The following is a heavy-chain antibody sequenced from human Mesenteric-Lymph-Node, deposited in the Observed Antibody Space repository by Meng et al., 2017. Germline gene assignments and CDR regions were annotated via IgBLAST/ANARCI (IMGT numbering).Heavy chain of an antibody. D-gene: IGHD3-22*01. Sequence: GESLKISCAASGFTFSDYYMSWIRQAPGKGLEWVSSISSSGSYINYADSVKGRFTISRDSAKNSLLLQTNSLRAEDTAVYYCVRDSYDYDTYGLDVWGQGTTVTVSS. V-gene: IGHV3-11*06. CDR3: VRDSYDYDTYGLDV. CDR1: GFTFSDYY. J-gene: IGHJ6*02. CDR2: ISSSGSYI.